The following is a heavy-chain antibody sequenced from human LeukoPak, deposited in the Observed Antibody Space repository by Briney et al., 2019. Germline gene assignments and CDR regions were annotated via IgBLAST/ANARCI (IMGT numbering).Heavy chain of an antibody. V-gene: IGHV5-51*01. J-gene: IGHJ4*02. CDR2: IHALGSET. CDR1: GYTFPNYW. D-gene: IGHD2-15*01. Sequence: GESLKISCKASGYTFPNYWIGGVRQTPGKGLEWVGIIHALGSETRYSPSFQGHVTISVDTSMSAAYLRWSSLKASDTAIYFCARLDGYWESSGYNPYYFDYWGQGTLLSVSS. CDR3: ARLDGYWESSGYNPYYFDY.